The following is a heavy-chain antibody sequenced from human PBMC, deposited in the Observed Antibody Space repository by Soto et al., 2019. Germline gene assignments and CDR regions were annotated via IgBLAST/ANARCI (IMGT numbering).Heavy chain of an antibody. CDR3: ARSGLALPYSASHWFDP. D-gene: IGHD3-22*01. J-gene: IGHJ5*02. CDR1: VFAWSGDG. Sequence: GLSLRLSGSSSVFAWSGDGMNWVRTAPGKGLEWLSSISDSGHYIYYADSVKGRFTISRDNAKNSLFLQMNSLRGEDTAVYYCARSGLALPYSASHWFDPWGHGTLGNVS. CDR2: ISDSGHYI. V-gene: IGHV3-21*01.